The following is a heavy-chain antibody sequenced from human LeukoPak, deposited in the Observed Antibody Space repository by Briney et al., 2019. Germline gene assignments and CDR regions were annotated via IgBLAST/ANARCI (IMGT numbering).Heavy chain of an antibody. V-gene: IGHV3-48*02. D-gene: IGHD3-9*01. J-gene: IGHJ4*02. CDR3: ARIYDILAPFDY. Sequence: GGSLRLSRAASGFSFSTYTMNWVRQAPGKGLDWVSYISSSSSTIYYADSVKGRFTISRDNANNSLYLQMNSLRDEDTAVYYCARIYDILAPFDYWGQGTLVTVSS. CDR1: GFSFSTYT. CDR2: ISSSSSTI.